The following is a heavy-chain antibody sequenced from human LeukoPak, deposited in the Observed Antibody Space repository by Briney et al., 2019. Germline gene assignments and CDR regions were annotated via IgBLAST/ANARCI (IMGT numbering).Heavy chain of an antibody. CDR2: INPNSGGT. CDR3: ASIPYYYDSSGYKSDAFDI. V-gene: IGHV1-2*02. J-gene: IGHJ3*02. Sequence: ASVKVSCKASGYTFTGYYMHWVRQAPGQGLEWMGWINPNSGGTNYAQKFQGRVTMTRDTSISTAYMELSRLRSDDTAVYYCASIPYYYDSSGYKSDAFDIWGQGTMVTVSS. CDR1: GYTFTGYY. D-gene: IGHD3-22*01.